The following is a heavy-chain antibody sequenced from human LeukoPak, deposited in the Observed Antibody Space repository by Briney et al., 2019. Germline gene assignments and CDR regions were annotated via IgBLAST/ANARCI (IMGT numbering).Heavy chain of an antibody. V-gene: IGHV3-48*03. J-gene: IGHJ4*02. D-gene: IGHD6-13*01. CDR3: ARVKQLVGIVDDY. CDR2: ISSSGSTI. Sequence: GGSLRLSCAASGFPFSSYEMNWVRQAPGKGLGWVSYISSSGSTIYYADSVKGRFTISRDNAKNSLYLQMNSLRAEDTAVYYCARVKQLVGIVDDYWGQGTLVTVSS. CDR1: GFPFSSYE.